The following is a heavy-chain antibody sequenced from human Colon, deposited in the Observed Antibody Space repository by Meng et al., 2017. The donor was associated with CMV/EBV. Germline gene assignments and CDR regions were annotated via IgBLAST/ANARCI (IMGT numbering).Heavy chain of an antibody. V-gene: IGHV3-7*01. J-gene: IGHJ4*02. Sequence: GESLKISCAASEFMFSGYRMTWVRQAPGRGLEWVATIKEDGSEKWYADSVKGHFTIARDNAESSVYLQMNNLRTEDTAVYYCARAERWFGELPDHWGQGTQVTVSS. CDR3: ARAERWFGELPDH. CDR1: EFMFSGYR. D-gene: IGHD3-10*01. CDR2: IKEDGSEK.